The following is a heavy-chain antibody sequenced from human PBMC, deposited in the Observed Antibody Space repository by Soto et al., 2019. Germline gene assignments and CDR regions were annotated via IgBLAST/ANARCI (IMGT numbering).Heavy chain of an antibody. CDR1: GGSISSYY. CDR2: IYYSGST. J-gene: IGHJ1*01. V-gene: IGHV4-59*01. Sequence: QVQLQESGPGLVKPSETLSLTCTVSGGSISSYYWSWIRQPPGKGLEWIGYIYYSGSTNYNPSLKSRVTISVDTSKNQFSLKLSSVTAADTAVYYCARALGGAAGTFFQHWGQGTRVTVSS. D-gene: IGHD6-13*01. CDR3: ARALGGAAGTFFQH.